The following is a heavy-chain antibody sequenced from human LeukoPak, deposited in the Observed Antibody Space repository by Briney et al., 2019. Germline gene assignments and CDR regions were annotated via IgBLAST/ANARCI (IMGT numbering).Heavy chain of an antibody. Sequence: SETLSLTCTVSGGSISSGGYYWSWIRQHPGKGLEWIGYIYYSESTYYNPSLKSRVTISVDTSKNQFSLKLSSVTAADTAVYYCARDPKHNYDFWSGYSLYGMDVWGQGTTVTVSS. CDR3: ARDPKHNYDFWSGYSLYGMDV. J-gene: IGHJ6*02. CDR2: IYYSEST. D-gene: IGHD3-3*01. V-gene: IGHV4-31*03. CDR1: GGSISSGGYY.